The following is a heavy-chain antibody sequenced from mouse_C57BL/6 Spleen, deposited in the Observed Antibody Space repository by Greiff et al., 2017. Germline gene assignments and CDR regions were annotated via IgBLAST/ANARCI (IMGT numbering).Heavy chain of an antibody. Sequence: EVQVVESGGGLVKPGGSLKLSCAASGFTFSDYGMHWVRQAPEKGLEWVAYISRGSSSIYYADTVKGRFTITRDNAKNTLFLQMTSLRSEDTAMYYCASRGTTVVARSYWYFDVWGTGTTVTVSS. J-gene: IGHJ1*03. CDR1: GFTFSDYG. CDR3: ASRGTTVVARSYWYFDV. CDR2: ISRGSSSI. V-gene: IGHV5-17*01. D-gene: IGHD1-1*01.